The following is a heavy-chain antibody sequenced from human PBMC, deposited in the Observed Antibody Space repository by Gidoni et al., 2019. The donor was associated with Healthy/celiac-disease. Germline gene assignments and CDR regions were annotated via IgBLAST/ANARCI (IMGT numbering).Heavy chain of an antibody. CDR1: GFTFSSYG. J-gene: IGHJ3*02. CDR3: AKESVGSGAFDI. Sequence: QVQLVESGGGVVQHGRSRRLACADSGFTFSSYGMHWVRQAPGKGLEWVAVISYDGSNKYYADSVKGRFTISRDNSKNTLYLQMNSLRAEDTAVYYCAKESVGSGAFDIWGQGTMVTVSS. V-gene: IGHV3-30*18. CDR2: ISYDGSNK. D-gene: IGHD3-10*01.